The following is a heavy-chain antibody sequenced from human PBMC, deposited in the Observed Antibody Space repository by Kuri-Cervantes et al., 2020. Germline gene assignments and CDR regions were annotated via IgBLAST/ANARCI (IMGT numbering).Heavy chain of an antibody. CDR3: AKDMVTGDY. Sequence: SLKISCAASGFTFSSYAMHWVRQAPGKGLEWVAVISYDGSNKYYADSVKGRFTISRDNSKNTLYLQMNSLRAEDTAVYYCAKDMVTGDYWGQGTLVTVSS. D-gene: IGHD2-21*02. V-gene: IGHV3-30*04. CDR2: ISYDGSNK. CDR1: GFTFSSYA. J-gene: IGHJ4*02.